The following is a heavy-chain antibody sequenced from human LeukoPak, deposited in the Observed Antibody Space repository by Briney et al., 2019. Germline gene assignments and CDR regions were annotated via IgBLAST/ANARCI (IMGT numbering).Heavy chain of an antibody. CDR1: GFTFSSYA. CDR3: ARESIAVAGPTDLDY. J-gene: IGHJ4*02. V-gene: IGHV3-21*01. CDR2: ISSSSSYI. D-gene: IGHD6-19*01. Sequence: GGSLRLSCAASGFTFSSYAMSWVRQAPGKGLEWVSAISSSSSYIYYADSVKGRFTISRDNAKNSLYLQMNSLRAEDTAVYYCARESIAVAGPTDLDYWGQGTLVTVSS.